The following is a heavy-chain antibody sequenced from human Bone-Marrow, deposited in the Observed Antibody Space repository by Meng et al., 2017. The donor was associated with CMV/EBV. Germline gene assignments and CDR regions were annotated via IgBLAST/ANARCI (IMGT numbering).Heavy chain of an antibody. Sequence: GESLKISCAASGFTFSSYGMHWVRQAPGKGLEWVAFIRYDGSNKYYADSVKGRFTISRDNSKNTLYLQMNSLRADDTAVYYCARSLFDSNEPFDYWGQGAVVTVSS. J-gene: IGHJ4*02. CDR3: ARSLFDSNEPFDY. CDR2: IRYDGSNK. CDR1: GFTFSSYG. D-gene: IGHD3-22*01. V-gene: IGHV3-30*02.